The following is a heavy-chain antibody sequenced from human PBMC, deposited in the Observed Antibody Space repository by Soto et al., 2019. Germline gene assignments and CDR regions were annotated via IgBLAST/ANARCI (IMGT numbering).Heavy chain of an antibody. V-gene: IGHV3-33*01. D-gene: IGHD4-17*01. CDR1: GFTFSSYG. J-gene: IGHJ4*02. CDR2: IWYDGSNK. Sequence: GGSLRLSCAASGFTFSSYGMHWVRQAPGKGLEWVAVIWYDGSNKYYADSVKGRFTISRDNSKNTLYLQMNSLRAEDTAVYYCARDPPSYGDYYVDYWGQGTLVTVSS. CDR3: ARDPPSYGDYYVDY.